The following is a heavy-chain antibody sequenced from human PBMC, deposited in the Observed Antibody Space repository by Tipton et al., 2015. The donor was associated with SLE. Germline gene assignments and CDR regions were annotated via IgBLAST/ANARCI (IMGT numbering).Heavy chain of an antibody. CDR3: ARDLRAVAGLDY. J-gene: IGHJ4*02. D-gene: IGHD6-19*01. CDR2: IYYSGST. Sequence: TLSLTCTVSGGSISSYYWSWIRQPPGKGLEWIGYIYYSGSTNYNPSLKSRVTISVDTSKNQFSLKLSSVTAADTAVYYCARDLRAVAGLDYWGQGTLVTVSS. V-gene: IGHV4-59*01. CDR1: GGSISSYY.